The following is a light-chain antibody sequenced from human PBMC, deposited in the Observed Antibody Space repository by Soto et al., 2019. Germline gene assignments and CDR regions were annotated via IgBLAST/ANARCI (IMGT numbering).Light chain of an antibody. CDR2: DAS. CDR3: QQSYNTPLT. J-gene: IGKJ1*01. CDR1: QTIGTY. V-gene: IGKV1-39*01. Sequence: TQSPSSVAASLVYRVTITCRASQTIGTYVNWYRQKSGAAPELLIYDASTLQSGVPSRFRGGASGTDFTLTISSLQLDDFATYYCQQSYNTPLTFGQGTKVDIK.